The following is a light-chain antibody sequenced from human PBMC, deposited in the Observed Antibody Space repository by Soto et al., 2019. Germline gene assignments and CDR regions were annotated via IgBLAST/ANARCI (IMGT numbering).Light chain of an antibody. V-gene: IGLV4-69*01. J-gene: IGLJ2*01. Sequence: QPVLTQSPSASASLGASVRLTCTLSSGHSTHAIAWYQLQPDKGPRYLMNLNNDGSHIKGDGIPDRFSGSSSGAERYLTISSLQSEDEADYYCQTWGTGTVVFGGWTKLTVL. CDR3: QTWGTGTVV. CDR2: LNNDGSH. CDR1: SGHSTHA.